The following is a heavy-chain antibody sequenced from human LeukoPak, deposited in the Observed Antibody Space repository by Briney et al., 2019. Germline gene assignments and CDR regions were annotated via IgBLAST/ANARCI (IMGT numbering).Heavy chain of an antibody. Sequence: GESLKISCKGSGYSFTTYWIGWVRQMPGKGLEWMGIIYPGDSGTKYSPSFQGQVTISADKSINTAYLQWSSLKASDTATYYCAGRGADSSSLGYWGQGTLDTVSS. CDR1: GYSFTTYW. J-gene: IGHJ4*02. CDR3: AGRGADSSSLGY. D-gene: IGHD6-6*01. V-gene: IGHV5-51*01. CDR2: IYPGDSGT.